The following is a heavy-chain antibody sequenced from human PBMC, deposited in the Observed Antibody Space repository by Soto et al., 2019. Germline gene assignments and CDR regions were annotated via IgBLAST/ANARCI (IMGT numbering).Heavy chain of an antibody. CDR3: ARDRESGPAAKAFYYYYGMDV. Sequence: GASVKVSCKASGYTFTSYAMHWVRQAPGQRLEWMGWINAGNGNTKYSQKFQGRVTITRDTSASTAYMELSSLRSEDTAVYYCARDRESGPAAKAFYYYYGMDVWGQGTTVTVSS. V-gene: IGHV1-3*01. J-gene: IGHJ6*02. CDR2: INAGNGNT. CDR1: GYTFTSYA. D-gene: IGHD2-2*01.